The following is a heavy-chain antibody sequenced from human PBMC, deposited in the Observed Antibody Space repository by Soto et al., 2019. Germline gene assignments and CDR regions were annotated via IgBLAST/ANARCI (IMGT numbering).Heavy chain of an antibody. Sequence: VQLVESGGGVVQPGGSLRLSCAASGFTFSSYGMHWVRQAPGKGLEWVAVIWYDGSNKYYADSVKGRFTISRDNSKNTLYLQMNSLRAEDTAVYYCARGRSDFWGGYPLDYWGQGTLVTVSS. CDR3: ARGRSDFWGGYPLDY. CDR2: IWYDGSNK. D-gene: IGHD3-3*01. CDR1: GFTFSSYG. V-gene: IGHV3-33*01. J-gene: IGHJ4*02.